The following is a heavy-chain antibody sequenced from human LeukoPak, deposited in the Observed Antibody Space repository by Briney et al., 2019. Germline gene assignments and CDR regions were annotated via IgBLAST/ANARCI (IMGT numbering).Heavy chain of an antibody. CDR3: ARVDDGDYGYAFDI. CDR2: IYYSGST. V-gene: IGHV4-39*01. CDR1: GGSISSSSYY. Sequence: VKPSETLSLTCTVSGGSISSSSYYWGWIRQPPGKGLEWIGSIYYSGSTYYNPSLKSRVTISVDTSKNQFSLKLSSVTAADTAVYYCARVDDGDYGYAFDIWGQGTMVTVSS. D-gene: IGHD4-17*01. J-gene: IGHJ3*02.